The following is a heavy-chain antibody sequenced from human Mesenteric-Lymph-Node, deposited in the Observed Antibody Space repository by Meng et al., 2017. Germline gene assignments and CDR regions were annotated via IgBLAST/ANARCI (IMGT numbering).Heavy chain of an antibody. D-gene: IGHD5-12*01. CDR1: GYSISSGYY. CDR3: ARVLEKVGDGNNWFDP. J-gene: IGHJ5*02. CDR2: IYHSGST. V-gene: IGHV4-38-2*02. Sequence: SETLSLTCTVSGYSISSGYYWGWIRQPPGKGLEWIGSIYHSGSTYYNPSLKSRVTISVDTSKNQFSLKLSSVTAADTAVYYCARVLEKVGDGNNWFDPWGQGTLVTVSS.